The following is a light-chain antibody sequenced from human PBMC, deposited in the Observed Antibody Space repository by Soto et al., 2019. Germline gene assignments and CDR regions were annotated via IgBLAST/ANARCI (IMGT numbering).Light chain of an antibody. J-gene: IGKJ1*01. CDR1: HTISSSY. Sequence: EIVLTQSPGTLSLSPGERATLSCRASHTISSSYLAWYQQKPGQAPRLLMYGISRRATGIPDRFSGSGSGTAFTLTITRREPEDFAVYYCQQYVTSSPRTFGQGTKVEIK. CDR2: GIS. CDR3: QQYVTSSPRT. V-gene: IGKV3-20*01.